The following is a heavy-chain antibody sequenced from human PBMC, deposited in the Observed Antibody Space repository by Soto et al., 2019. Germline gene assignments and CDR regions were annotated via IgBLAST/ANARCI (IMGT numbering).Heavy chain of an antibody. J-gene: IGHJ4*02. V-gene: IGHV3-30*18. CDR1: GFTFSSYG. D-gene: IGHD3-22*01. Sequence: GGSLRLSCAASGFTFSSYGMHWVRQAPGKGLEWVAVISYDGSNKYYSDSVKGRFTISRDNSKNTLYLQMNSLRAEYTAVYYCAKDPDYYDTRGYFDYWGQGTLVTVSS. CDR3: AKDPDYYDTRGYFDY. CDR2: ISYDGSNK.